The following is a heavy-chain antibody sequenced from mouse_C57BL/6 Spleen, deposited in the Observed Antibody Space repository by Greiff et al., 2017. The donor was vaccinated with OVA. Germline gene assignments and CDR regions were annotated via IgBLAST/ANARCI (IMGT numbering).Heavy chain of an antibody. CDR1: GYAFSSSW. D-gene: IGHD2-3*01. CDR2: IYPGDGDT. J-gene: IGHJ2*01. CDR3: AKEGNGYYYFDY. Sequence: VMLVESGPELVKPGASVKISCKASGYAFSSSWLNWVKQRPGKGLEWIGRIYPGDGDTNYNGKFKGKATLTADKSSSTAYMQLSSLTSEDSAVYFCAKEGNGYYYFDYWGQGTTLTVSS. V-gene: IGHV1-82*01.